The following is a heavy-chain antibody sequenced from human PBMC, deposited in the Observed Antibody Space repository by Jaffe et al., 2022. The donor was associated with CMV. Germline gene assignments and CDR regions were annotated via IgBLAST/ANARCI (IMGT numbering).Heavy chain of an antibody. CDR1: GGSISSSSYY. CDR2: IYYSGST. J-gene: IGHJ3*02. D-gene: IGHD6-13*01. V-gene: IGHV4-39*01. Sequence: QLQLQESGPGLVKPSETLSLTCTVSGGSISSSSYYWGWIRQPPGKGLEWIGSIYYSGSTYYNPSLKSRVTISVDTSKNQFSLKLSSVTAADTAVYYCARRLAAELLVFDIWGQGTMVTVSS. CDR3: ARRLAAELLVFDI.